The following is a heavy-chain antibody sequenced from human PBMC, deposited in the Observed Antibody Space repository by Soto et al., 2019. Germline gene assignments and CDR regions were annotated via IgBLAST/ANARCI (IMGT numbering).Heavy chain of an antibody. CDR1: GYTFTSYD. CDR3: ARVYYVFWCGYWIWQDYYYYYMDV. V-gene: IGHV1-8*01. D-gene: IGHD3-3*01. Sequence: ASVKVSCKASGYTFTSYDINWVRQATGQGLEWMGWMNPNSGNTGYAQKFQGRVTMTRNTSISTAYMELSSLRSEDTAVYYCARVYYVFWCGYWIWQDYYYYYMDVWGKGTTVTVSS. CDR2: MNPNSGNT. J-gene: IGHJ6*03.